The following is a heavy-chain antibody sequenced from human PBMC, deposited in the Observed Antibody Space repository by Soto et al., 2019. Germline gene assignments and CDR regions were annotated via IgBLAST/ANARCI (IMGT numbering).Heavy chain of an antibody. CDR2: ISYDGSNK. Sequence: QVQLVESGGGVVQPGRSLRLSCAASGFTFSSYAMHWVRQAPGKGLEWVAVISYDGSNKYYADSVKGRFTISRDNSKNSLYLQMNSLRAEDTAVYYCARDLEAAYYYYGMDVWGQGTTFTVSS. CDR3: ARDLEAAYYYYGMDV. J-gene: IGHJ6*02. V-gene: IGHV3-30-3*01. CDR1: GFTFSSYA. D-gene: IGHD6-13*01.